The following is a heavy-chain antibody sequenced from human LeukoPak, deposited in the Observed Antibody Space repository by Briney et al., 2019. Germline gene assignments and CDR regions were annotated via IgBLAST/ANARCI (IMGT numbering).Heavy chain of an antibody. CDR3: AKDTLLLLY. CDR2: ISGSGGTT. V-gene: IGHV3-23*01. J-gene: IGHJ4*02. Sequence: GGSLRLSCAASGFTFSSYAMSWVRQAPGKGLEWVSTISGSGGTTYYADSVKGRFTISRDNAKSTLYLQMNSLRAEDTALYYCAKDTLLLLYWGQGTLVTVSS. CDR1: GFTFSSYA. D-gene: IGHD2-21*01.